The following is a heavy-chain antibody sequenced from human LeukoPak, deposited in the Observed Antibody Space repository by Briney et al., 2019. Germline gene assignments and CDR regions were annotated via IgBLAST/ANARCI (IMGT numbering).Heavy chain of an antibody. Sequence: AGESLQISRKGSGYSFTSYWIGWVRQLPGKGLEWMGIIYPGDSDTRYSPSFQGQVTISADKSISTAYLQWSSLKASDTAMYYCARRSSSSFLDYWGQGTLVTVSS. CDR2: IYPGDSDT. CDR1: GYSFTSYW. J-gene: IGHJ4*02. CDR3: ARRSSSSFLDY. V-gene: IGHV5-51*01. D-gene: IGHD6-6*01.